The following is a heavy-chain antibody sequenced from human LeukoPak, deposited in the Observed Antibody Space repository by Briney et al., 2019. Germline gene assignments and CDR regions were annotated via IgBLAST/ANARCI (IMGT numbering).Heavy chain of an antibody. D-gene: IGHD4-17*01. CDR3: ARVGGTVTGSDPFDI. J-gene: IGHJ3*02. V-gene: IGHV3-21*01. CDR2: ISTSSSYI. CDR1: GFTFNRYS. Sequence: GESPRLSCVPSGFTFNRYSMNWVRQAPGKGLEWVSSISTSSSYIYYADSLKGRFTISRDNARNSLYMHIDSLRVEDTAVYYWARVGGTVTGSDPFDIWGQGTIVTVSS.